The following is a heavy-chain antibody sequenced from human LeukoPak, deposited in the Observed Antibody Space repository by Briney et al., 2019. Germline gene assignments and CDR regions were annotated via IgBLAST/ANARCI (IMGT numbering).Heavy chain of an antibody. CDR2: IYPGDSDT. J-gene: IGHJ4*02. V-gene: IGHV5-51*01. CDR3: ARHPDYGSGIDY. D-gene: IGHD3-10*01. CDR1: GXSFTTYC. Sequence: GESLKISFKGSGXSFTTYCIAWVRQMPGKGLEWMGIIYPGDSDTRYSPSFQGHVTISVDRSISTAYLQWSSLKASDTAMYYCARHPDYGSGIDYWGQGTLVTVSS.